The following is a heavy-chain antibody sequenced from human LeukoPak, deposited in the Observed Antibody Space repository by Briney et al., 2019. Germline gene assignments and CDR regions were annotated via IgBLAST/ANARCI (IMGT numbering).Heavy chain of an antibody. CDR1: GGSISSYY. Sequence: SETLSLTCTVSGGSISSYYWSWIRQPPGKGLEWIGYIYYSGSTNYNPSLKSRVTISVDTSKNQFSLKLSSVTAADTAVYYCARHYPYYYDSSDYSAFDIWGQGTMVTVSS. J-gene: IGHJ3*02. D-gene: IGHD3-22*01. V-gene: IGHV4-59*08. CDR3: ARHYPYYYDSSDYSAFDI. CDR2: IYYSGST.